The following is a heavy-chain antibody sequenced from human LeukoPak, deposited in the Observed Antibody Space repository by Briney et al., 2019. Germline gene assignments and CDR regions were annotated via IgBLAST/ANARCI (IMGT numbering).Heavy chain of an antibody. CDR3: ARDGSGWNTPYYGMDV. CDR2: IIPIFGTA. J-gene: IGHJ6*02. V-gene: IGHV1-69*13. Sequence: GASVKVSCKASGGTFSSYAISWVRQAPGQGLEWMGGIIPIFGTANYAQKFQGRVTITADESTSTAYMELSSLRSEDTAVYYCARDGSGWNTPYYGMDVWGQGTTVTVSS. CDR1: GGTFSSYA. D-gene: IGHD6-19*01.